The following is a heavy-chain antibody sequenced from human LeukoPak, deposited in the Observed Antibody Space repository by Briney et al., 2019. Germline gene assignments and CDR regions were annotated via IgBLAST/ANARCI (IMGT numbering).Heavy chain of an antibody. Sequence: PSETLSLTCTVSGGSISSYYWSWVRQPPGKGLEWIGYIYYSGSTNYNPSLKSRVTISVDTSKNQFSLKLSSVTAADTAVYYCAREKGGSYTLDAFDIWGQGTMVTVSS. CDR3: AREKGGSYTLDAFDI. J-gene: IGHJ3*02. CDR2: IYYSGST. D-gene: IGHD1-26*01. CDR1: GGSISSYY. V-gene: IGHV4-59*01.